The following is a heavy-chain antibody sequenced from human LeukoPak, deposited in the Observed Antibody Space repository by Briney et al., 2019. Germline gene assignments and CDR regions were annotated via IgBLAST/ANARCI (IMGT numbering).Heavy chain of an antibody. D-gene: IGHD6-25*01. CDR3: VRDLSGSWTFDY. J-gene: IGHJ4*02. CDR2: VSHDGSSK. CDR1: GFTFSSNA. V-gene: IGHV3-30-3*01. Sequence: GGSLRLSCAASGFTFSSNAMHWVRQAPGKGLEWVAVVSHDGSSKYYADSVKGRFTISRDNSKNTLSLQMNSLRAEDSAVYYCVRDLSGSWTFDYWGQGTLVTVSS.